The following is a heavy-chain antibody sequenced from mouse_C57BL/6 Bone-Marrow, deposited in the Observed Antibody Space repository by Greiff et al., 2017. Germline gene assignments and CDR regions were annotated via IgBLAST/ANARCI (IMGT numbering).Heavy chain of an antibody. CDR3: ARRNYAMDY. V-gene: IGHV1-4*01. CDR2: INPSSGYT. Sequence: VQGVESGAELARPGASVKMSCKASGYTFTSYTMHWVKQRPGQGLEWIGYINPSSGYTKYNQKFKDKATLTADKSSSTAYMQLSSLTSEDSAVYYCARRNYAMDYWGQGTSVTVSS. CDR1: GYTFTSYT. J-gene: IGHJ4*01.